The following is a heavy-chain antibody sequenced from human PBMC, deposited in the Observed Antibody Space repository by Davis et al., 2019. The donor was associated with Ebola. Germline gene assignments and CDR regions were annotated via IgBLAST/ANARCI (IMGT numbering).Heavy chain of an antibody. J-gene: IGHJ3*01. D-gene: IGHD3-22*01. Sequence: GESLKISCAASGFTFSSYSMNWVRQAPGKGLEWVSAIRDSGGRIYYADSVKGRFTISRDNSKNTLYLQMNSLRAEDTAVYYCARGDYQDSSGYWVDAFDVWGQGTLVTVSS. CDR3: ARGDYQDSSGYWVDAFDV. CDR2: IRDSGGRI. V-gene: IGHV3-23*01. CDR1: GFTFSSYS.